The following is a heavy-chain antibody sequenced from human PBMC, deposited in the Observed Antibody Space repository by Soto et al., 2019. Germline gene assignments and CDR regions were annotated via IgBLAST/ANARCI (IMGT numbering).Heavy chain of an antibody. CDR1: GGTFGRYT. J-gene: IGHJ4*02. CDR3: ARTHFYETGGVFDYFDY. V-gene: IGHV1-69*01. CDR2: ITPFLGTA. Sequence: QVPLVQSGAEVKKPGSSVKVSCKASGGTFGRYTLCWVRQAPGQGLEWMGEITPFLGTANSAQKFQGRVTITADEATGTAYMELGSLRSEDTAVYYCARTHFYETGGVFDYFDYWGQGTQVTVSS. D-gene: IGHD3-22*01.